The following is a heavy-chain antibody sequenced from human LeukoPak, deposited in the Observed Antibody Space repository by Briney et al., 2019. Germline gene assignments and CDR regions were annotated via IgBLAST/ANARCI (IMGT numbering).Heavy chain of an antibody. J-gene: IGHJ3*02. CDR1: GFIFSSYG. Sequence: PGGSLRLSCAASGFIFSSYGMSWFRQAPGKGLEWVSSIVSTGETTYYADSVKGRFTISRDNSKNTLYLQMNSLRAEDTAVYYCAKETNYDFWSGPQRGVFDIWGQGTMVTVSS. CDR3: AKETNYDFWSGPQRGVFDI. V-gene: IGHV3-23*01. D-gene: IGHD3-3*01. CDR2: IVSTGETT.